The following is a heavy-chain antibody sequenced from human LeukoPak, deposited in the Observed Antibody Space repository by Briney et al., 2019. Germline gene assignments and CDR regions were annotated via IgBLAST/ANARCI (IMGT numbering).Heavy chain of an antibody. V-gene: IGHV1-2*02. CDR1: GYTFTGYY. J-gene: IGHJ6*03. CDR3: ARDRNSYYYYYMDV. CDR2: INPNSGGT. D-gene: IGHD1-7*01. Sequence: ASVKVSCKASGYTFTGYYMHWVRQAPGQGLEWMGWINPNSGGTNYAQKFQGRVTMTRDTSISTAYMELSRLRSDDTAVSYCARDRNSYYYYYMDVWGKGTTVTVSS.